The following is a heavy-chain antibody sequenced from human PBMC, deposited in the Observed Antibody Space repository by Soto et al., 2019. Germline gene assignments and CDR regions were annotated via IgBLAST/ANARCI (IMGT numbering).Heavy chain of an antibody. J-gene: IGHJ4*02. D-gene: IGHD3-16*01. V-gene: IGHV4-31*03. Sequence: SETLSLTCTVSGGSISSGGYYWSWIRQHPGKGLEWIGYIYYSGSTYYNPSLKSRVTISVDTSKNQFSLKLSSVTAADTAVYYCARGGTTKYYFDYWGQGTLVTVSS. CDR2: IYYSGST. CDR3: ARGGTTKYYFDY. CDR1: GGSISSGGYY.